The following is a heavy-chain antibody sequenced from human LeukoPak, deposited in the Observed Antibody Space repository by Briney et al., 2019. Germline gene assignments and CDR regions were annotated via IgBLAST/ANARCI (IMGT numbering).Heavy chain of an antibody. CDR3: ARGPYDYYDSSGYHEDY. CDR1: GYTFTSYY. D-gene: IGHD3-22*01. J-gene: IGHJ4*02. CDR2: INPSGGST. Sequence: ASVKVSCKASGYTFTSYYMHWVRQAPGQGLEWMGIINPSGGSTSYAQKFQCRVTMTRDTSTSTVYMELSSLRSEDTAVYYCARGPYDYYDSSGYHEDYWGQGTLVTVSS. V-gene: IGHV1-46*01.